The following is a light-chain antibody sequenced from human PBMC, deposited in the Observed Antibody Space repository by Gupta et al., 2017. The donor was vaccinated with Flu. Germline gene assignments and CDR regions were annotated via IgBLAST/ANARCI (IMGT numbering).Light chain of an antibody. CDR1: QSLLFSSNNKNY. CDR3: QQYVNTPRT. V-gene: IGKV4-1*01. J-gene: IGKJ1*01. CDR2: WAS. Sequence: DIVMTQSPDSLAVSLGERATINCKSSQSLLFSSNNKNYLAWYQHKPGQPPKLLIYWASTRQSGVTDRFSGSGSGTDFTLTISNLQAEDVAVYYCQQYVNTPRTFGQGTKVEFK.